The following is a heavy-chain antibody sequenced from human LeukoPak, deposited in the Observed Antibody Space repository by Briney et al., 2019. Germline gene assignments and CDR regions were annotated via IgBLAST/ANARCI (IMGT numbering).Heavy chain of an antibody. D-gene: IGHD3-3*01. J-gene: IGHJ4*02. CDR2: INHSGST. CDR1: GGSLSGYY. V-gene: IGHV4-34*01. Sequence: RPSETLSLTCAVYGGSLSGYYWSWIRQPPGKGLEWIGEINHSGSTNYNPSLKSRVTISVDTSKNQFSLKLSSVTAADTAVYYCASRNLRRITIFGVVNGYFDYWGQGTLVTVSS. CDR3: ASRNLRRITIFGVVNGYFDY.